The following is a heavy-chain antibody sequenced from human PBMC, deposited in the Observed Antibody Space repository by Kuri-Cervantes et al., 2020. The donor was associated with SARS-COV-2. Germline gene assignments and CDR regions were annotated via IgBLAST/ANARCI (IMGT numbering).Heavy chain of an antibody. V-gene: IGHV3-30-3*01. D-gene: IGHD4-23*01. Sequence: GGSLSLACAAAGFTFSSYSMHWVRQDPGKGLEWVAIISYDGSNKYYADSVKGRFTISRDNSKNTLYLQMNSLRAEDTAVYYCARDLFGGGGYYYGMDVWGQGTTVTVSS. J-gene: IGHJ6*02. CDR1: GFTFSSYS. CDR3: ARDLFGGGGYYYGMDV. CDR2: ISYDGSNK.